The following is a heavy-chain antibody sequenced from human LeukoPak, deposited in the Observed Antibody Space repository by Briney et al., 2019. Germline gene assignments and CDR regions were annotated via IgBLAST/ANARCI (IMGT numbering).Heavy chain of an antibody. J-gene: IGHJ4*02. D-gene: IGHD3-10*01. CDR2: IKSKTDGGTT. Sequence: PGGSLRLSCAASGFTFRNAWMSWVRQAPGKGLEWVGLIKSKTDGGTTDYAAPVKGRFTISRDDSKNTLYLQMNSLKTEDTAVYYCTADIPDDSGIYPFNYWGQGTLVTVSS. CDR1: GFTFRNAW. V-gene: IGHV3-15*01. CDR3: TADIPDDSGIYPFNY.